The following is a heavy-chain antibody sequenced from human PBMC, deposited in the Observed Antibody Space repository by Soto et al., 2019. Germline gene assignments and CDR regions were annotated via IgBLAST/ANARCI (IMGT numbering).Heavy chain of an antibody. Sequence: TQRLPCAVYGASFRGYQWTWIRKTQGKGLEWIGEINDSGNINYNPSLKSRVTISLDTPKKQISLKLSSVTAADSAVYYCARGLIVWFGELSRRGGHYYFMDVWGKGTTVTV. CDR2: INDSGNI. CDR1: GASFRGYQ. D-gene: IGHD3-10*01. CDR3: ARGLIVWFGELSRRGGHYYFMDV. J-gene: IGHJ6*03. V-gene: IGHV4-34*01.